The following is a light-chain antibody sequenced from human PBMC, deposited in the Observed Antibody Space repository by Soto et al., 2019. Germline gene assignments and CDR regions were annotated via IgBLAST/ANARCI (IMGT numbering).Light chain of an antibody. V-gene: IGKV1-9*01. CDR3: QQLYSYPYT. CDR1: QGISSY. J-gene: IGKJ2*01. Sequence: DIQLTQSPSFLSASVGDRVTITCRASQGISSYLAWYQQKPGKAPQLLIYAASTLQSGVPSRFSGSGSGTEFTLTISSLQPEDFATYYCQQLYSYPYTFGQGTKLEIK. CDR2: AAS.